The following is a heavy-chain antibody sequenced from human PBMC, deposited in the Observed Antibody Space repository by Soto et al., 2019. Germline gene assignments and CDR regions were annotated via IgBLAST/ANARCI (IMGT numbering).Heavy chain of an antibody. V-gene: IGHV3-53*01. CDR3: AREPGTAYYFDY. CDR2: IYSGGST. Sequence: GGSLRLSCAASGFTVSSNYMSWVRQAPGKGLEWGSVIYSGGSTYYADSVKGRFTISRDNSKNTLYLQMNSLRAEDTAVYYCAREPGTAYYFDYWGQGTLVTVSS. J-gene: IGHJ4*02. D-gene: IGHD1-1*01. CDR1: GFTVSSNY.